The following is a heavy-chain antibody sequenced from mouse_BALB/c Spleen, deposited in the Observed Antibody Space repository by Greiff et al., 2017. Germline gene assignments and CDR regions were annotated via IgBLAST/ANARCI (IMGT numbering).Heavy chain of an antibody. Sequence: EVHLVESGGGLVQPGGSLKLSCAASGFTFSSYTMSWVRQTPEKRLEWVAYISNGGGSTYYPDTVKGRFTISRDNAKNTLYLQMSSLKSEDTAMYYCARQRGNYGYFDYWGQGTTLTVSS. CDR3: ARQRGNYGYFDY. D-gene: IGHD2-1*01. CDR2: ISNGGGST. CDR1: GFTFSSYT. J-gene: IGHJ2*01. V-gene: IGHV5-12-2*01.